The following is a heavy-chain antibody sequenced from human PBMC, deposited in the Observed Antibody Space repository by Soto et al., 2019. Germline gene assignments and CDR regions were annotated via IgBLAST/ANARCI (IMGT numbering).Heavy chain of an antibody. CDR2: VRASDETT. D-gene: IGHD1-1*01. J-gene: IGHJ4*02. V-gene: IGHV3-23*01. CDR1: GFTFSSFA. CDR3: ARSGDNYNRLDY. Sequence: GSLRLSCAASGFTFSSFAMSWVRQAPGKGLEWVSTVRASDETTSYADSVKGRFTVSRDNTKNLLYLQMNSLRAEDTAVYYCARSGDNYNRLDYWGQGTPVTVSS.